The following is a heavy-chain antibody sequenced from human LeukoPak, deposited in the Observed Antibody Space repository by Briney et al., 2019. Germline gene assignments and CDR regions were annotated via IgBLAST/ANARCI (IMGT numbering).Heavy chain of an antibody. D-gene: IGHD6-19*01. Sequence: GGSLRLSCAASGFTFSDYYMSWIRQAPGKGLEWVSYISSSGSTIYYADSVKGRFTISRDNAKNSLYLQMNSLRAEDTAVYYCAKSIYSSGWYGDFQHWGQGTLVTVSS. J-gene: IGHJ1*01. CDR1: GFTFSDYY. CDR2: ISSSGSTI. CDR3: AKSIYSSGWYGDFQH. V-gene: IGHV3-11*01.